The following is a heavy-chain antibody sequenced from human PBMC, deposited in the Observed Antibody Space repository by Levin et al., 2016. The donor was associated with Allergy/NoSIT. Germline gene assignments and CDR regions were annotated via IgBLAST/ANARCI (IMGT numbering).Heavy chain of an antibody. Sequence: SVKVSCKASGGTFSSYAISWVRQAPGQGLEWMGGIIPILGIANYAQKFQGRVTITADKSTSTAYMELSSLRSEDTAVYYCATKVVPAAIRTLYYYYYYMDVWGKGTTVTVSS. CDR3: ATKVVPAAIRTLYYYYYYMDV. CDR2: IIPILGIA. V-gene: IGHV1-69*10. D-gene: IGHD2-2*02. J-gene: IGHJ6*03. CDR1: GGTFSSYA.